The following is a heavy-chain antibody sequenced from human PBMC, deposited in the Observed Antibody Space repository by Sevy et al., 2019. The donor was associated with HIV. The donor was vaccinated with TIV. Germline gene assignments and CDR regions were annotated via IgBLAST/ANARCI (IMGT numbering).Heavy chain of an antibody. V-gene: IGHV3-53*01. J-gene: IGHJ6*02. Sequence: GGSLRLSCVVSGFSVCSNYMSWVRQAPGKGLEWVSNIYSDGRTYYADSVRGRFTISRDTSKNTVYLEMKCLRAEDTAVYYCTREDIVLGEDNYYGMDVWGHGTTVTVSS. CDR3: TREDIVLGEDNYYGMDV. CDR1: GFSVCSNY. D-gene: IGHD2-15*01. CDR2: IYSDGRT.